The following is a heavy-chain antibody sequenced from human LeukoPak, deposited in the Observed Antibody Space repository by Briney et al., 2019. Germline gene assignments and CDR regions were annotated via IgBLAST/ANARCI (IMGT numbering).Heavy chain of an antibody. Sequence: SVKVSCKASGGTFSSYTISWVRQAPGQGLEWMRRIIPILGIANYAQKFQGRVTITADKSTSTAYMELSSLRSEDTAVYYCARDAGSYVDYWGQGTLVTVSS. V-gene: IGHV1-69*04. CDR1: GGTFSSYT. CDR2: IIPILGIA. CDR3: ARDAGSYVDY. J-gene: IGHJ4*02.